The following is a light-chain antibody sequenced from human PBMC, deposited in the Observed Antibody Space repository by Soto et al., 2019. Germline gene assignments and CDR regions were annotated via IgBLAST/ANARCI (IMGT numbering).Light chain of an antibody. CDR2: DAS. V-gene: IGKV3-11*01. J-gene: IGKJ4*01. Sequence: EIVFTQSPATLSLSPGERATLSCRASQSVSSYLAWCQQKPGQAPRLLIYDASNRATGIPARFSGSGSGTDFTLTISSLEPEDFAVYYCQQRSNWPLTFGGGTKVDIK. CDR1: QSVSSY. CDR3: QQRSNWPLT.